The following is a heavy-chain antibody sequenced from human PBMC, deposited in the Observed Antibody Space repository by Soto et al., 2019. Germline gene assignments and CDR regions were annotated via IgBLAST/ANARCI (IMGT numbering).Heavy chain of an antibody. V-gene: IGHV4-61*01. J-gene: IGHJ4*02. CDR3: ARTGWNYLLEY. D-gene: IGHD1-7*01. CDR2: IYYSGST. CDR1: GGSVSSGSYY. Sequence: PXETLSLSCTVSGGSVSSGSYYWSWIRQPPGKGLEWIVYIYYSGSTNYNPSLKSRVTISVDTSKNQFSLKLNSVTAADTAVYYRARTGWNYLLEYWGQGTLVTVS.